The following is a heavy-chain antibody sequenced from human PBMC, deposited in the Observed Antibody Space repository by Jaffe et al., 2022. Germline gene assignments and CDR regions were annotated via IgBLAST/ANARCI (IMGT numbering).Heavy chain of an antibody. V-gene: IGHV4-59*01. Sequence: QVQLQESGPGLVKPSETLSLTCTVSGGSISSYYWSWIRQPPGKGLEWIGYIYYSGSTNYNPSLKSRVTISVDTSKNQFSLKLSSVTAADTAVYYCARSYTYYYDSSGYQDHNWFDPWGQGTLVTVSS. CDR3: ARSYTYYYDSSGYQDHNWFDP. J-gene: IGHJ5*02. CDR1: GGSISSYY. D-gene: IGHD3-22*01. CDR2: IYYSGST.